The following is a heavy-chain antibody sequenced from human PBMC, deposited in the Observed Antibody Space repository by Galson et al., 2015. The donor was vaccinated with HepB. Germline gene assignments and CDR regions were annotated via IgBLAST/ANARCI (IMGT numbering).Heavy chain of an antibody. V-gene: IGHV3-23*01. CDR2: ISGSGGST. Sequence: SLRLSCAASGFTFSSYAMSWVRQAPGKGLEWVSAISGSGGSTYYADSVKGRFTISRDNSKNTLYLQMNSLRAEDTAVYYCAKALPLYGSGVGGYFDYWGQGTLVTVSS. J-gene: IGHJ4*02. CDR3: AKALPLYGSGVGGYFDY. D-gene: IGHD3-10*01. CDR1: GFTFSSYA.